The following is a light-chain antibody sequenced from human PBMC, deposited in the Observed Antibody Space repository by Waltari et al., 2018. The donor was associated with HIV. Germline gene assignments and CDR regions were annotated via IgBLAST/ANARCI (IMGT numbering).Light chain of an antibody. CDR1: QSISRY. CDR2: STS. V-gene: IGKV1-39*01. Sequence: DIQMTQSPSSLSASVGDGVTITCRARQSISRYINWYQQKPGKAPKLLIHSTSSLQRGVTSRFSGSGSGTEFTLTISGLQFEDSATYYCQQSYTSPHTFGQGTNVEIK. J-gene: IGKJ2*01. CDR3: QQSYTSPHT.